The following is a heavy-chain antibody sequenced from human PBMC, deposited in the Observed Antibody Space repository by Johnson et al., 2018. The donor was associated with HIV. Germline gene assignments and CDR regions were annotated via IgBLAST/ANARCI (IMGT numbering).Heavy chain of an antibody. CDR1: GFTFSDYY. V-gene: IGHV3-11*01. CDR3: TTDRPSCRDTSCYNALDI. D-gene: IGHD2-2*02. Sequence: VQLVESGGGLVKPGGSLRLSCAASGFTFSDYYMSWIRQAPGKGLVWVSRIIRDATTAIYADSVKGRFTISRDNAKNTLYLQMDSLRAEDTAVYYCTTDRPSCRDTSCYNALDIWGRGTMVTVSS. CDR2: IIRDATTA. J-gene: IGHJ3*02.